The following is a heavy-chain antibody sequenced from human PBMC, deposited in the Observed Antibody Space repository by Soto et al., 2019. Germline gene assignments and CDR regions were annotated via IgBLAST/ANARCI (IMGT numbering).Heavy chain of an antibody. Sequence: QVQLVQSGAEVKKPGASVKVSCKASGYTFTNYDINWVRQATGQGLEWMGWMNPNSGITGYAQKFQGRVTMTRKTSITTDYMELSSMRSEDTAVYYCARAGLVGATGDYWGQGTLVTVSS. V-gene: IGHV1-8*01. CDR2: MNPNSGIT. CDR1: GYTFTNYD. D-gene: IGHD1-26*01. J-gene: IGHJ4*02. CDR3: ARAGLVGATGDY.